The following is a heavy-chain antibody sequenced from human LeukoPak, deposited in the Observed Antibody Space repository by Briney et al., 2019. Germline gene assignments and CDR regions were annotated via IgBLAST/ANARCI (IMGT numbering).Heavy chain of an antibody. V-gene: IGHV3-23*01. Sequence: GGSLRLSCAASGFTFSSYAMSWVRQAPGKGLEWVSAISGSGGSTYYADPVKGRFTISRDNSKNTLYLQMNSLRAEDTAVYYCAKVMGARVVVAAPPFDYWGQGTLVTVSS. CDR3: AKVMGARVVVAAPPFDY. D-gene: IGHD2-15*01. CDR2: ISGSGGST. J-gene: IGHJ4*02. CDR1: GFTFSSYA.